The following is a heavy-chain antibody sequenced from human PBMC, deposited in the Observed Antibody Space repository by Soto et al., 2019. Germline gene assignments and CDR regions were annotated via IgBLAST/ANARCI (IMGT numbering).Heavy chain of an antibody. D-gene: IGHD6-19*01. CDR2: ISGSGGST. V-gene: IGHV3-23*01. CDR1: GFTFSSYA. Sequence: GGSLRLSCAASGFTFSSYAMSWVRQAPGKGLEWVSAISGSGGSTYYADSVKGRFTISRDNSKNTLYLQMNSLRAEDTAVYYCAKFSVAVYYYYGMDVWGQGTTVTVSS. CDR3: AKFSVAVYYYYGMDV. J-gene: IGHJ6*02.